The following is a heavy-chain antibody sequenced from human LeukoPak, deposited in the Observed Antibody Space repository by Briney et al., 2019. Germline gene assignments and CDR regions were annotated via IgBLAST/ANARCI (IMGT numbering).Heavy chain of an antibody. CDR2: IWYDGSNK. V-gene: IGHV3-33*01. Sequence: GSLRLSCAASGFTFSSYGMHWVRQAPGKGLEWVAVIWYDGSNKYYADSVKGRFTISRDNSKNTLYLQMNSLRAEDTAVYYCARDAPYSYGPGYYGMDVWGQGTTVTVSS. CDR3: ARDAPYSYGPGYYGMDV. D-gene: IGHD5-18*01. J-gene: IGHJ6*02. CDR1: GFTFSSYG.